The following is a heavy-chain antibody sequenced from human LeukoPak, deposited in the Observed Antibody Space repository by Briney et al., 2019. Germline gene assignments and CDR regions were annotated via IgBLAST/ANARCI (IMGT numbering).Heavy chain of an antibody. Sequence: MPGGSLRLSCAASGLTFSNAWMSWVRQAPGKGLEWVGRIKSKTDGGTTDYAAPVKGRSTISRDDSKNTLYLQMNSLKTEDTAVYYCTTSDDSSGYYYADFDYWGQGTLVTVSS. D-gene: IGHD3-22*01. CDR2: IKSKTDGGTT. J-gene: IGHJ4*02. V-gene: IGHV3-15*01. CDR1: GLTFSNAW. CDR3: TTSDDSSGYYYADFDY.